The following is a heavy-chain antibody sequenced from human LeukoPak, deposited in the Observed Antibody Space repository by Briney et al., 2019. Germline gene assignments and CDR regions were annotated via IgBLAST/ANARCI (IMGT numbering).Heavy chain of an antibody. Sequence: GGSLRLSCAASGFSFSRYAMGWVRQAPGKGLEWVSTVNESGGRTYYADSVKGRFTMSRDNSRSTLYLQMNSLRAEDTAVYYCAKFESIAARLTCFDYWGQGTLVTVSS. J-gene: IGHJ4*02. D-gene: IGHD6-6*01. CDR3: AKFESIAARLTCFDY. CDR1: GFSFSRYA. V-gene: IGHV3-23*01. CDR2: VNESGGRT.